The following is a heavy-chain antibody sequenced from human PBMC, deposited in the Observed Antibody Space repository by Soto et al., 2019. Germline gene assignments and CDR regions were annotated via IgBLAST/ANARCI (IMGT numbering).Heavy chain of an antibody. CDR3: ARDQVVVVTADNWFDP. J-gene: IGHJ5*02. CDR2: IFSIGST. Sequence: TLSLPCTVSGGSITDYSWVWIRQPAGKGLEWIGRIFSIGSTNYNPSLKGRITMSLDTSKNQFSLKLNSATATDTAVYFCARDQVVVVTADNWFDPWGQGILVTVSS. D-gene: IGHD2-15*01. CDR1: GGSITDYS. V-gene: IGHV4-4*07.